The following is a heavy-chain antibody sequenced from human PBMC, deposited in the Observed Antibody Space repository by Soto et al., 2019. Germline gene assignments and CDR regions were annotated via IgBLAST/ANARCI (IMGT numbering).Heavy chain of an antibody. CDR3: AKADGEQWLVPHLDN. CDR2: ISCCGGST. V-gene: IGHV3-23*01. CDR1: GFNFKKFA. J-gene: IGHJ4*02. D-gene: IGHD6-19*01. Sequence: EVQLLESGGGVVQPGGSLRLSCVASGFNFKKFAMAWVRQAPGEGLEWVSGISCCGGSTSYADSVKGRFSIARDDSKNTLSRQMNSLRVEDTAQYYCAKADGEQWLVPHLDNWGQGTLVTVS.